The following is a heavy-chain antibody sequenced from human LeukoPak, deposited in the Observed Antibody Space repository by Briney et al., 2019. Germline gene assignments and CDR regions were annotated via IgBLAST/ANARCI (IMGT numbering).Heavy chain of an antibody. J-gene: IGHJ4*02. D-gene: IGHD3-10*01. CDR1: GFTFSNAW. V-gene: IGHV3-15*01. CDR2: IQSKTDGGPP. CDR3: TTDRGALTN. Sequence: GSLRLSCAASGFTFSNAWMSWVRQAPGKGLEWVGRIQSKTDGGPPDYAAPVKGRFTISRDDSKNTLYLQMNSLKAGDTAVYYCTTDRGALTNWGQGTLVTVSS.